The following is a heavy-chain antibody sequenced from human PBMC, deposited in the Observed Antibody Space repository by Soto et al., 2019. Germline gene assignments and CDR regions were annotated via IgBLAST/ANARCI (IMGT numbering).Heavy chain of an antibody. CDR3: AKRVSGAAAKYYFDY. J-gene: IGHJ4*02. Sequence: GGSLRLSCAASGFAFSTYAMSWVRQAPDMGLEWVSTIGVGATAYYADSVKGRFSISRDNSKNTLYLQMNSLTAEDTALYYCAKRVSGAAAKYYFDYWGQGALVTVSS. D-gene: IGHD6-25*01. V-gene: IGHV3-23*01. CDR1: GFAFSTYA. CDR2: IGVGATA.